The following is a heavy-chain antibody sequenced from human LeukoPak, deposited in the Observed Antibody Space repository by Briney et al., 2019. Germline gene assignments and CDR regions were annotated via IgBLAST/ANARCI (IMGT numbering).Heavy chain of an antibody. CDR2: IYPGDSDT. V-gene: IGHV5-51*01. Sequence: HGESLKISCKGSGFTFTTYWIGWVRQMPGKGLEWMGIIYPGDSDTRYSPSFQGQVTISADKSITTAYLQWTSLKASDTAMYYCARAEPDNRAFDIWGQRKIVTVSS. CDR3: ARAEPDNRAFDI. D-gene: IGHD1-14*01. J-gene: IGHJ3*02. CDR1: GFTFTTYW.